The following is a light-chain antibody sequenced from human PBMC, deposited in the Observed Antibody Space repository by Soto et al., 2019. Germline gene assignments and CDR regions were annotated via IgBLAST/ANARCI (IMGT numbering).Light chain of an antibody. CDR1: DSDIGGYDH. J-gene: IGLJ1*01. CDR3: SSHTSSTALV. Sequence: QSALTQPASVSASPGQSIAISCTGTDSDIGGYDHVSWYQQHPGKAPKLLIYDVTNRPSGVSSRFSGSKAGRTASLTISGLQTEDEADYYCSSHTSSTALVFGTGNKVTV. V-gene: IGLV2-14*03. CDR2: DVT.